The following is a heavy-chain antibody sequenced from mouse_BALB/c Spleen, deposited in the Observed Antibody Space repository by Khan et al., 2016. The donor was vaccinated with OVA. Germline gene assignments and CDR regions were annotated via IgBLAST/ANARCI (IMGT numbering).Heavy chain of an antibody. J-gene: IGHJ2*01. CDR2: IYPGTDNS. CDR3: AREEALYHVDH. D-gene: IGHD3-2*02. Sequence: QVRLQQSGAELVRPGASVKLSCKTSGYIFTSYWIHWVHQRSGQGLEWIARIYPGTDNSYYTEKFKDKATLTADKSSSTAYRKLSSLKSADSDVYFCAREEALYHVDHWGQGTTLTVSP. V-gene: IGHV1-76*01. CDR1: GYIFTSYW.